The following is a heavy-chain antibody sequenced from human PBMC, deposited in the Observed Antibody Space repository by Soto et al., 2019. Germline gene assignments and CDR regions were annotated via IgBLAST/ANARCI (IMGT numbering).Heavy chain of an antibody. CDR2: TSYDGNNK. CDR1: GFRFKSFV. Sequence: QVQLVESGGGVVQPGTSLRLSCAASGFRFKSFVMHWVRQAPGKGLEWVAFTSYDGNNKDYGDSVKGPFTVSRDNSQNTLQPQMDFLSTEDTAVYHCARWGTTGGVDLCGQGTVVSVSS. D-gene: IGHD3-16*01. V-gene: IGHV3-30*19. CDR3: ARWGTTGGVDL. J-gene: IGHJ5*02.